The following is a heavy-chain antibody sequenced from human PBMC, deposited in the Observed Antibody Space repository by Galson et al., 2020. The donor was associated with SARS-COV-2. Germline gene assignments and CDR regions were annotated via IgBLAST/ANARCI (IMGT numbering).Heavy chain of an antibody. CDR1: GFTFSSYW. V-gene: IGHV3-7*01. CDR2: IKQDGDEK. Sequence: GESLKISCGASGFTFSSYWMSWVRLAPGKRLEWVASIKQDGDEKHYVDSVKGRFTISRDNAKNSVYLQMNSLRVEDTAVYYCVRDEGYYGDNWFDTWGRGALVTVSS. CDR3: VRDEGYYGDNWFDT. J-gene: IGHJ5*02. D-gene: IGHD2-15*01.